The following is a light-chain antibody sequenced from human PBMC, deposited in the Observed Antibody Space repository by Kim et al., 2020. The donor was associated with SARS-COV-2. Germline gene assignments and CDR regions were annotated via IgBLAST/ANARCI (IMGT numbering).Light chain of an antibody. J-gene: IGLJ1*01. CDR3: YSRDSSGNPLYV. CDR2: GEN. Sequence: SSELTQDPAVSVALGQTVKITCQGDSLRSYYATWFQQKPGQAPILVIYGENNRPSGIPDRFSGSSSGNTASLTITGAQAEDEADYYCYSRDSSGNPLYVFGTGTKVTVL. V-gene: IGLV3-19*01. CDR1: SLRSYY.